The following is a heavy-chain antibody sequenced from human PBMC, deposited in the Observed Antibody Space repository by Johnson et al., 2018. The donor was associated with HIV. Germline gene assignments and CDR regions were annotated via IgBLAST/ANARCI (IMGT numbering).Heavy chain of an antibody. Sequence: QMQLVESGGGLVKPGGSLRLSCAASGLTFSDYDMSWIRQAPGKGLEWVSYISSSGSTIYYADSVEGRFTISRDNAKNSLYLQINSLGGEDTAVYYCAKDLFTEREDDVFDIWGQGTMVTVSS. CDR1: GLTFSDYD. J-gene: IGHJ3*02. D-gene: IGHD1-26*01. CDR3: AKDLFTEREDDVFDI. V-gene: IGHV3-11*04. CDR2: ISSSGSTI.